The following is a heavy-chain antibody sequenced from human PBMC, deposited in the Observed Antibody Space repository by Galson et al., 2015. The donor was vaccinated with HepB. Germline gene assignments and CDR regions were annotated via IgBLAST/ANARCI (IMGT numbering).Heavy chain of an antibody. D-gene: IGHD2-15*01. Sequence: SVKVSCKASGYTFTSYYMHWVRQAPGQGLEWMGIINPSGGSTSYAQKFQGRVTMTRDTSTSTVYMELSSLRSEDTAVYYCAREGYCSGGSCYEDYYYGMDVWGQGTTVTVSS. CDR1: GYTFTSYY. V-gene: IGHV1-46*01. CDR3: AREGYCSGGSCYEDYYYGMDV. CDR2: INPSGGST. J-gene: IGHJ6*02.